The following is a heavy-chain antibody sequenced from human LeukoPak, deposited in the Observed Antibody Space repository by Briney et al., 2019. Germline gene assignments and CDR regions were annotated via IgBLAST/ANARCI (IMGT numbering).Heavy chain of an antibody. CDR3: ARGYNWKSDYFDY. V-gene: IGHV4-34*01. D-gene: IGHD1-1*01. J-gene: IGHJ4*02. CDR2: INHSGST. Sequence: PSETLSLTCAVYGGSFSGYYWSWIRQPPGKGLEWIGEINHSGSTNYNPSLKSRVTISVDTSKNQFSLKLSSVTAADTAVYYCARGYNWKSDYFDYWGQGTLVTVSS. CDR1: GGSFSGYY.